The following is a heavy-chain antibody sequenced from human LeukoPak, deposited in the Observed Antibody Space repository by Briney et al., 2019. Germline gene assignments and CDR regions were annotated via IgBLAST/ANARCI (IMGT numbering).Heavy chain of an antibody. V-gene: IGHV1-18*01. CDR3: ATSPRFFAFDI. J-gene: IGHJ3*02. D-gene: IGHD3-16*01. Sequence: GASVKVSCKASGYIFTSYGISWVRQAPGQGLEWMGWISTYNGNTNYAQKVQGRVTMTTDTSTSTAYMELSSLRSEDTAVYYCATSPRFFAFDIWGQGTMVTVSS. CDR2: ISTYNGNT. CDR1: GYIFTSYG.